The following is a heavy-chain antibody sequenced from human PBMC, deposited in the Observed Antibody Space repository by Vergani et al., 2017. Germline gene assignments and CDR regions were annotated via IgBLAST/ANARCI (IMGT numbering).Heavy chain of an antibody. CDR2: ISGSGGNT. V-gene: IGHV3-23*01. J-gene: IGHJ4*02. D-gene: IGHD3-3*01. Sequence: EIQVLESGGGLVQPGGSLRLSCAASGFTFSSYAMSWVRQAPGKGLQWVSGISGSGGNTFYADSVKGRFTISRDNSKNTLYLQMSSLRAEDTAVYYCARETNKGRTYYDFWSGYPDYWGQGTLVTVSS. CDR3: ARETNKGRTYYDFWSGYPDY. CDR1: GFTFSSYA.